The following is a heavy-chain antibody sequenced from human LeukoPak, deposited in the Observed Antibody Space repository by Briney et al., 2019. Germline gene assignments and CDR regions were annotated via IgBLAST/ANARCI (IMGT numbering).Heavy chain of an antibody. CDR3: ARGYCSSTSCYVFSGYYYYGMDV. J-gene: IGHJ6*02. CDR1: GFTFSSYS. V-gene: IGHV3-21*01. Sequence: PGGSLRLSCAASGFTFSSYSMNWVRQAPGKGLEWVSSISSSSSYIYYADSVKGRFTISRDNAKNSLYLQMNNLRAEDTAVYYCARGYCSSTSCYVFSGYYYYGMDVWGQGTTVTVSS. CDR2: ISSSSSYI. D-gene: IGHD2-2*01.